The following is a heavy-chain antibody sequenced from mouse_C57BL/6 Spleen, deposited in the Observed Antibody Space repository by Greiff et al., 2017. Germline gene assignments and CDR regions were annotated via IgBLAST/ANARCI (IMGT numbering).Heavy chain of an antibody. D-gene: IGHD2-4*01. CDR3: AIPHYDYDEYYFDY. CDR2: INPNNGGT. J-gene: IGHJ2*01. CDR1: GYTFTDYN. V-gene: IGHV1-18*01. Sequence: EVQLQQSGPELVKPGASVKIPCKASGYTFTDYNMDWVKQSHGKSLEWIGDINPNNGGTIYNQKFKGKATLTVDKSSSTAYMELRSLTSEDTAVYYCAIPHYDYDEYYFDYWGQGTTLTVSS.